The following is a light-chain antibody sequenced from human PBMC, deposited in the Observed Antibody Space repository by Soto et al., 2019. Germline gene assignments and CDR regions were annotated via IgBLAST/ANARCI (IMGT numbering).Light chain of an antibody. V-gene: IGKV3-15*01. J-gene: IGKJ3*01. Sequence: EIVLTQSPAPLSVSPGERATLSCRASQSVSSNLAWYQQKPGQAPRLLIYGASTRATGIPARFSGSGSGTEFTLTISSLQSEDFAVYYCQQYNNWPPFTFGPGTKVDIK. CDR2: GAS. CDR3: QQYNNWPPFT. CDR1: QSVSSN.